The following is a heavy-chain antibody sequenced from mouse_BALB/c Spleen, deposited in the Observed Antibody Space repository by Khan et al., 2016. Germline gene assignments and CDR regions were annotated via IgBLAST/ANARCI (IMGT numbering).Heavy chain of an antibody. CDR2: IDPANGNT. CDR3: AVANYGNDGEEHTMAY. CDR1: GFNFNDTY. Sequence: VQLQQSGAELVKPGASVKLSCTASGFNFNDTYMHWVKQRPEQGLEWLGRIDPANGNTKYDPKFQGKATITADTSSHTAYLQLSSLTSEDTAVXYCAVANYGNDGEEHTMAYWAQGPTVTVSA. V-gene: IGHV14-3*02. J-gene: IGHJ4*01. D-gene: IGHD2-2*01.